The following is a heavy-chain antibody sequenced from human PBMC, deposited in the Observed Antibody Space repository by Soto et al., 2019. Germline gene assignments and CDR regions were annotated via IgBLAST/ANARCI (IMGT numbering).Heavy chain of an antibody. CDR2: ISAYNGNT. D-gene: IGHD2-2*01. V-gene: IGHV1-18*04. J-gene: IGHJ5*02. CDR3: ARSTPRWFDP. CDR1: CYTFTSYG. Sequence: SVKVSFKASCYTFTSYGISWVRQAPGQGLEWMGWISAYNGNTNYAQKLQGRVTMTTDTSTSTAYMELRSLRSDDTVVYYCARSTPRWFDPWGQGTLVTVSS.